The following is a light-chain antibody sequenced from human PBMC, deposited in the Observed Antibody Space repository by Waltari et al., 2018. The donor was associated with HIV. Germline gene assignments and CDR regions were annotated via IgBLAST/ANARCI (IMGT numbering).Light chain of an antibody. CDR2: KDK. CDR3: QSSDSSCTYPHVL. V-gene: IGLV3-25*03. CDR1: ALPKQF. J-gene: IGLJ2*01. Sequence: SFELTQPPSVSVSPGQTARITCSGDALPKQFAYWYQQKPGQAPVMVIYKDKERPAGIPELFSGSSSGTTVRLTITGVQAEDEADYYCQSSDSSCTYPHVLFGGGTKLNVL.